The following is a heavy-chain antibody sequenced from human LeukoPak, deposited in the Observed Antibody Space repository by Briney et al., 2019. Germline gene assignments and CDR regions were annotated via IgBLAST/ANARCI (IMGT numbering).Heavy chain of an antibody. CDR1: GYTFTGYY. CDR3: ARAGGWFGELPRAFDI. D-gene: IGHD3-10*01. Sequence: ASVKVSCKASGYTFTGYYMHWVRQAPGQGLEWMGWINPNSGGTNYAQKFQGWVTMTRDTSISTAYMELSRLRSDDTAVYYCARAGGWFGELPRAFDIWGQGTMVTVSS. V-gene: IGHV1-2*04. CDR2: INPNSGGT. J-gene: IGHJ3*02.